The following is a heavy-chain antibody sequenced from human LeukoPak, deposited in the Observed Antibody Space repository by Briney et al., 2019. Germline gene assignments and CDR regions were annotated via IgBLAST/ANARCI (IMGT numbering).Heavy chain of an antibody. CDR3: ARIGRGPYGSVNGYFDY. J-gene: IGHJ4*02. CDR1: GGSISSYY. D-gene: IGHD3-10*01. V-gene: IGHV4-4*07. Sequence: PSETLSLTCTVSGGSISSYYWSWIRQPAGKGLEWIGRIYISGSGSTNYNPSLKSRVTMSVDTSKNQFSLKLNFVTAADTAVYYCARIGRGPYGSVNGYFDYWGQGTLVTVSS. CDR2: IYISGSGST.